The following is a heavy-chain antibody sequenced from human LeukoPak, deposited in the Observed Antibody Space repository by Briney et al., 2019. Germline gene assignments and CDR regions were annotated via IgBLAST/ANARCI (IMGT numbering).Heavy chain of an antibody. CDR1: AYSSSSAHY. CDR3: ARHVYGRHQLQAYHFHY. V-gene: IGHV4-38-2*01. J-gene: IGHJ4*02. Sequence: PSETLSLACDVSAYSSSSAHYWGWIRQSPGKGLGWIASMYNSGSPYLKPSHKSRLPISLDTTKNQFSLTLTSVTAAHTAVSYGARHVYGRHQLQAYHFHYWGQGILVPVSS. CDR2: MYNSGSP. D-gene: IGHD2-2*01.